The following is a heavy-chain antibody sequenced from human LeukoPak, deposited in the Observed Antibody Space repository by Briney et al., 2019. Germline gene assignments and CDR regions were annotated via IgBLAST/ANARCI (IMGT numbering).Heavy chain of an antibody. D-gene: IGHD6-19*01. CDR2: ISAYNGNT. CDR3: ARDGSSGWYSDGMDV. Sequence: ASVKVSCKASGYTFTSYGISWVRQAPGQGLEWMGWISAYNGNTNYGQKLQGRVTMTTDTSTSTAYMELRSLRSDDTAVYYCARDGSSGWYSDGMDVWGQGTTVTVSS. CDR1: GYTFTSYG. J-gene: IGHJ6*02. V-gene: IGHV1-18*01.